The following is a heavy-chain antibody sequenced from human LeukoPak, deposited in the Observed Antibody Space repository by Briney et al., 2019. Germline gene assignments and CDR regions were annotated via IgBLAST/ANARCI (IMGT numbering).Heavy chain of an antibody. D-gene: IGHD3-9*01. CDR2: IYPGDSDT. CDR1: GYTFTNYW. Sequence: GESLKISCKGSGYTFTNYWIGWVRQMPGKGLEWMGIIYPGDSDTRYSPSFQGQVTISADKSISTAYLQWSSLKASDTAMYYCARHLTGYYNAFDIWGQGTMVTVSS. V-gene: IGHV5-51*01. J-gene: IGHJ3*02. CDR3: ARHLTGYYNAFDI.